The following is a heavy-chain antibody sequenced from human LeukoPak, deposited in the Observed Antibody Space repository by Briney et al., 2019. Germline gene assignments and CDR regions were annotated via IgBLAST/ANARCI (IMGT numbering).Heavy chain of an antibody. CDR3: ASAYCSGGRCYLGDYYAMDV. CDR1: GGSVNSGSYY. CDR2: IYNSGST. Sequence: PSETLSLTCTVSGGSVNSGSYYWSWIRQPPGKGLEWIGYIYNSGSTNYNPSLKSRVTISVDTSKNQISLKLTSVTAADTAVYFCASAYCSGGRCYLGDYYAMDVWGQGTTVTVSS. J-gene: IGHJ6*02. D-gene: IGHD2-15*01. V-gene: IGHV4-61*01.